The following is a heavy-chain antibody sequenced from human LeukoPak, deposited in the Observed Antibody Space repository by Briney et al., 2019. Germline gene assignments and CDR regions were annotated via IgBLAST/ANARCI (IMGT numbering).Heavy chain of an antibody. D-gene: IGHD5-18*01. CDR2: ISYDGSNK. J-gene: IGHJ4*02. CDR1: GFTFSSYA. Sequence: PGGSLRLSCAASGFTFSSYAMHWVRQAPGKGLEWVAVISYDGSNKYYADSVKGRFTISRDNSKNTLYLQMNSLRAEDTAVYYCARDLSRYSYGLSFDYWGQGTLVTVSS. CDR3: ARDLSRYSYGLSFDY. V-gene: IGHV3-30-3*01.